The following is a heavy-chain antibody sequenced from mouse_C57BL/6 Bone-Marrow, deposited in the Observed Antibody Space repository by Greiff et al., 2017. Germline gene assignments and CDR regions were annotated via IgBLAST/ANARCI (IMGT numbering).Heavy chain of an antibody. J-gene: IGHJ1*03. CDR2: IRNKANNHAT. CDR3: TRDGSSRGV. Sequence: EVKLVESGGGLVQPGGSMKLSCAASGFTFSDAWMDWVRQSPEKGLEWFAEIRNKANNHATYYAESVKGRFTISSDDYKSSVYLQMHSLRAEDTGIYYCTRDGSSRGVWGTGTTVTVSS. D-gene: IGHD1-1*01. V-gene: IGHV6-6*01. CDR1: GFTFSDAW.